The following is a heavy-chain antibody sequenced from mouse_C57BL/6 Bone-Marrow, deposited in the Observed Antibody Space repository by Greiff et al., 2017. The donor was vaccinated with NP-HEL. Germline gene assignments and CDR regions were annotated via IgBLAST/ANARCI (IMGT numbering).Heavy chain of an antibody. CDR1: GFTFSDYG. J-gene: IGHJ4*01. D-gene: IGHD1-1*01. CDR2: ISSGSSTI. V-gene: IGHV5-17*01. Sequence: EVMLVESGGGLVKPGGSLKLSCAASGFTFSDYGMHWVRQAPEKGLEWVAYISSGSSTIYYADTVKGRFTISRDNAKNTLFLQMTSLRSEDTAMYYCARGNPVVATYYAMDYWGQGTSVTVSS. CDR3: ARGNPVVATYYAMDY.